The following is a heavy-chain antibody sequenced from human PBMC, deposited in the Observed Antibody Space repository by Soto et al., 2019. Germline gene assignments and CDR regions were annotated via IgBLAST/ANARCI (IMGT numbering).Heavy chain of an antibody. V-gene: IGHV3-30*18. CDR2: ISYDGSNK. J-gene: IGHJ4*02. D-gene: IGHD2-2*01. CDR3: AKDQFPYCSSSCSGVSDY. Sequence: LRLSCAASGFTFSSYGMHWVRLAPGKGLEWVALISYDGSNKYYADSVKGRFTISRDNSKNTLYLQMNSLSDEDTAVYYCAKDQFPYCSSSCSGVSDYWGQGTLVTVSS. CDR1: GFTFSSYG.